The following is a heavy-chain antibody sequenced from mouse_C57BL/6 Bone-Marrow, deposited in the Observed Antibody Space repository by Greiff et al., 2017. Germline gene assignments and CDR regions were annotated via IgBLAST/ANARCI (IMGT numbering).Heavy chain of an antibody. CDR1: GFTFSDAW. CDR2: IRNKANNHAT. D-gene: IGHD1-1*01. CDR3: TSGSSYYYAMDY. V-gene: IGHV6-6*01. J-gene: IGHJ4*01. Sequence: EVKVVESGGGLVQPGGSMKLSCAASGFTFSDAWMDWVRQSPEKGLEWVAEIRNKANNHATYYAESVKGRFTISRDDSKSSVYLQMNSLRAEDTGIYYCTSGSSYYYAMDYWGQGTSVTVSS.